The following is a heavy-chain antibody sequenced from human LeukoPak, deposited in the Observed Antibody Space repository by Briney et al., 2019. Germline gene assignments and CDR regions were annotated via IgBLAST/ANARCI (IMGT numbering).Heavy chain of an antibody. V-gene: IGHV3-30*04. J-gene: IGHJ4*02. D-gene: IGHD2-2*02. CDR1: GFTFSSYA. CDR2: ISYDGSNK. Sequence: PGGSLRLSCAASGFTFSSYAMHWVRQAPGKGLEWVAVISYDGSNKYYADSVKGRFTISRDDAKNSLYLQLNSLRADDTAVYYCARDAPCTTSTCYKQIDSWGQGTLVTVSS. CDR3: ARDAPCTTSTCYKQIDS.